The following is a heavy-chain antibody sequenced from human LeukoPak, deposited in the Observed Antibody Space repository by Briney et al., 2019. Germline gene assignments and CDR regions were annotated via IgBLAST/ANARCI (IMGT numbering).Heavy chain of an antibody. V-gene: IGHV1-46*01. CDR1: GYTFTSYY. D-gene: IGHD2-2*01. Sequence: ASVKVSCKASGYTFTSYYMHWVRQAPGQGLEWMGIINPSGGSTSYAQKFQGRVTMTRDTSTSTVYMELSSLRSEDTAVYYCARAGAMGYCSSTSCYSADVWGKGTTVTVSS. CDR3: ARAGAMGYCSSTSCYSADV. CDR2: INPSGGST. J-gene: IGHJ6*04.